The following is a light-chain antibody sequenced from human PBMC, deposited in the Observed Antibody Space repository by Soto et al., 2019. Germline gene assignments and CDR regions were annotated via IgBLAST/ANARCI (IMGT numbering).Light chain of an antibody. CDR2: DVS. CDR1: SSDVGGYNY. Sequence: QSVLTQPRSVSGSPGQSVTISCTGTSSDVGGYNYVSWYQQHPGKAPKLMIYDVSKRPSGVPDRFSGSKSGNTASLTISGLQAEDEADYYCSSYAGSYTSYVSGTGTKLTVL. V-gene: IGLV2-11*01. J-gene: IGLJ1*01. CDR3: SSYAGSYTSYV.